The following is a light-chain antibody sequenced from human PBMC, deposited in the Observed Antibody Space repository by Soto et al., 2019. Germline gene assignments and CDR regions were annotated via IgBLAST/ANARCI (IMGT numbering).Light chain of an antibody. CDR1: SSDVGGYNY. Sequence: QSALTQPASVSGSPGQSITISCTGTSSDVGGYNYVSWYQQHPGKAPKVIISEVSDRPAGVSSRFAGSKSGNTASLTISGLQAEDEADYYRSSYTSSSTYVFGTGTKLTVL. CDR3: SSYTSSSTYV. J-gene: IGLJ1*01. CDR2: EVS. V-gene: IGLV2-14*01.